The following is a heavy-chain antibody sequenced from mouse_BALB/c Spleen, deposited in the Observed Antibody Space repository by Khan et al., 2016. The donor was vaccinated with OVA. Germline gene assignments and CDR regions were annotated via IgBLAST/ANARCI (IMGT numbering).Heavy chain of an antibody. J-gene: IGHJ3*01. CDR3: ARLAYYYKSEGFAY. Sequence: EVELVESGGDFARPGGSLKLSCAASGFTFSTYGMSWVRQTPDKRLEWVATINTGGAYTYYPDSVKGRFTISRDNAKNTLYLQLSSLKHEDTAIYYCARLAYYYKSEGFAYWGQGTLVTVSA. CDR2: INTGGAYT. CDR1: GFTFSTYG. D-gene: IGHD1-1*01. V-gene: IGHV5-6*01.